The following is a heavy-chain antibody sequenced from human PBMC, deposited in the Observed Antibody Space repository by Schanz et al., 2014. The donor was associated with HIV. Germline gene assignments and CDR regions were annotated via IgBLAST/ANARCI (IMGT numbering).Heavy chain of an antibody. CDR2: INPSGGRT. Sequence: QLVQSGPEVKKPGASVKVSCKASGYTFTDAYMHWVRQAPGKGLEWMGWINPSGGRTNYAQKFQGRVAMTRDTSTSTVYMEMTSLRSEDTAVYYCARDLGDDFWSAQGGFDPWGQGTLVTVSP. CDR1: GYTFTDAY. V-gene: IGHV1-46*01. J-gene: IGHJ5*02. CDR3: ARDLGDDFWSAQGGFDP. D-gene: IGHD3-3*01.